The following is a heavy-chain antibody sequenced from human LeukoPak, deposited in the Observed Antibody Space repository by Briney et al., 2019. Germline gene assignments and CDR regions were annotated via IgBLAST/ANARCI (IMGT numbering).Heavy chain of an antibody. CDR1: GLTFSNAW. CDR2: ISYDGSNK. Sequence: GGSLRLSCVVSGLTFSNAWMNWVRQAPGKGLEWVAVISYDGSNKYYADSVKGRFTISRDNSKNTLYLQMNSLRAEDTAVYYCASGILEWLSTDYWGQGTLVTVSS. V-gene: IGHV3-30-3*01. D-gene: IGHD3-3*01. J-gene: IGHJ4*02. CDR3: ASGILEWLSTDY.